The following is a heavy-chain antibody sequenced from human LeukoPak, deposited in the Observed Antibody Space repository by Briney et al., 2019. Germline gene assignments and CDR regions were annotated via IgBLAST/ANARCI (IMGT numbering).Heavy chain of an antibody. CDR3: ARVDMIDDFWSGYSPAVNWFDP. CDR2: IYYSGST. Sequence: SETLSLTCAVYGESFSGYYWSWIRQPPGKGLEWIGYIYYSGSTNYNPSLKSRVTISVDTSKNQFSLKLSSVTAADTAVYYCARVDMIDDFWSGYSPAVNWFDPWGQGTLVTVSS. J-gene: IGHJ5*02. CDR1: GESFSGYY. V-gene: IGHV4-59*01. D-gene: IGHD3-3*01.